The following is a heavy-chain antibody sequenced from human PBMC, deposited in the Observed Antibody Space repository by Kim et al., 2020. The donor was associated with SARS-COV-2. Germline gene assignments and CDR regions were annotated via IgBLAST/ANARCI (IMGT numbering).Heavy chain of an antibody. V-gene: IGHV4-61*02. CDR2: IYTSGST. J-gene: IGHJ3*02. CDR3: ARGDSSSWYIYTFDI. D-gene: IGHD6-13*01. Sequence: SETLSLTCTVSGGSISSGSYYWSWIRQPAGKGLEWIGRIYTSGSTNYNPSLKSRVTISVDTSKNQFSLKLSSVTAADTAVYYCARGDSSSWYIYTFDIWGQGTMVTVSS. CDR1: GGSISSGSYY.